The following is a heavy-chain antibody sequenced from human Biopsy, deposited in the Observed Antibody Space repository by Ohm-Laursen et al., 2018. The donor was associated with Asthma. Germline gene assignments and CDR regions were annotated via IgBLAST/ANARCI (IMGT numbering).Heavy chain of an antibody. Sequence: SLRLSCAASGFTFSNFAIHWVRQAPGKGLEWVGVISKDASTQDYADSVKGRITMARDNSKNTLDLQMNSLREEDTAVYYCVRDGTDDAFDIWGQGTVVSVSS. J-gene: IGHJ3*02. CDR1: GFTFSNFA. CDR2: ISKDASTQ. D-gene: IGHD1-1*01. CDR3: VRDGTDDAFDI. V-gene: IGHV3-30*01.